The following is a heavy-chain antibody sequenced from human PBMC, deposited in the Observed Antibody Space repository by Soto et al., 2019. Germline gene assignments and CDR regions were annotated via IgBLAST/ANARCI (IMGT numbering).Heavy chain of an antibody. D-gene: IGHD3-3*01. CDR1: GGSISSGGYY. J-gene: IGHJ6*02. CDR2: IYYSGRT. CDR3: ARDLNDFWSGYSLGGMDV. V-gene: IGHV4-31*03. Sequence: QVQLQESGPGLVKPSQTLSLTCTVSGGSISSGGYYWSWIRQHPGKGLEWNGYIYYSGRTYYNPSLKSRVTISVDTSKNQFSLKLSSVTAADTAVYYCARDLNDFWSGYSLGGMDVWGQGTTVTVSS.